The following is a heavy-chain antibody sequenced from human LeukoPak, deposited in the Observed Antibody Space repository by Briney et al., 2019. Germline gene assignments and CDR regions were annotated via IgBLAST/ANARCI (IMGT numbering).Heavy chain of an antibody. J-gene: IGHJ3*02. CDR2: INPNSGGT. V-gene: IGHV1-2*02. Sequence: ASVKVSCKASGYTLTGYYMHWVRQAPGQGLEWMGWINPNSGGTNYAQKFQGRVTMTRDTSISTAYMELSRLRSDDTAVYYCASAVTKVWAFDIWGQGTMVTVSS. CDR3: ASAVTKVWAFDI. CDR1: GYTLTGYY. D-gene: IGHD4-17*01.